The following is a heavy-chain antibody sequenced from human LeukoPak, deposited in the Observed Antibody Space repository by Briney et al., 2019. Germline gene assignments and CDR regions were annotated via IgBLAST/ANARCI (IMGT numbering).Heavy chain of an antibody. J-gene: IGHJ4*02. CDR2: IYPGDSDT. D-gene: IGHD4-23*01. CDR1: GYSFTSYW. Sequence: GESLKISCKGFGYSFTSYWVGWVRQMPGKGLEWMGMIYPGDSDTRYGPSFQGQVTISADKSISTAYLQWSTLKASDSAMYYCARPGLEGGNSPYYFDYWGQGTLVTVSS. CDR3: ARPGLEGGNSPYYFDY. V-gene: IGHV5-51*01.